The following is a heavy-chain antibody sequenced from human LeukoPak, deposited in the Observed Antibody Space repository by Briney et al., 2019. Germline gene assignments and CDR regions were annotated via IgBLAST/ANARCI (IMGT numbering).Heavy chain of an antibody. CDR2: INHSGST. J-gene: IGHJ1*01. V-gene: IGHV4-34*01. CDR3: ATDLVYCSSTGCPEYFQH. CDR1: GGSFSGYY. Sequence: SETLSLTCAVYGGSFSGYYWSWIRQPPGKGLEWIGEINHSGSTNYNPSLKSRVTISVDTSKNQFSLKLSSVTAADTAVYYCATDLVYCSSTGCPEYFQHWGQGTLVTVSS. D-gene: IGHD2-2*01.